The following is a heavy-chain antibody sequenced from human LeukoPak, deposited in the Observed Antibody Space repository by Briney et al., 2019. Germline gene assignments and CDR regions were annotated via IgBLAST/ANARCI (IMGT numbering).Heavy chain of an antibody. V-gene: IGHV3-30*18. CDR2: ITSDGSTT. CDR3: VKGGIATEAIKFSY. CDR1: GFTFSSND. Sequence: GGSLRLSCAASGFTFSSNDMRWVRQAPGKGLEWLAVITSDGSTTYYADSVKGRLTISRDNSKNTLFLQMNSLRPEDTAVYFCVKGGIATEAIKFSYWG. J-gene: IGHJ4*01. D-gene: IGHD6-13*01.